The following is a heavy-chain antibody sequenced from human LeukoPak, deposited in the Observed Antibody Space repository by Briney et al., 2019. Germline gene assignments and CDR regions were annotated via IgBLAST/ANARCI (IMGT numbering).Heavy chain of an antibody. Sequence: PGGSLRLSCAASGFTFSSYSMNWVRQAPGKGLGWVSSISSSSSYIYYADSVKGRFTISRDNAKNSLYLQMNSLRAEDTAVYYCAREDSGWFAPWGQGTLVTVSS. J-gene: IGHJ5*02. D-gene: IGHD2-21*01. CDR1: GFTFSSYS. V-gene: IGHV3-21*01. CDR2: ISSSSSYI. CDR3: AREDSGWFAP.